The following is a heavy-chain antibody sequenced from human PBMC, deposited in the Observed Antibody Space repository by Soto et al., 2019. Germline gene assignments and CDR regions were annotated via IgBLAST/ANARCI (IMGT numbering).Heavy chain of an antibody. CDR2: ISPSGGST. CDR1: GYTFTNFF. Sequence: ASVKVSCKASGYTFTNFFLHWVRLAPGQRLEWMGMISPSGGSTSYAQKFQGRVTMTRDTSTSTVYMELSSLRSDDTAVYYCARVGYCSGGSCSNWFDPWGQGTLVTVSS. D-gene: IGHD2-15*01. J-gene: IGHJ5*02. V-gene: IGHV1-46*01. CDR3: ARVGYCSGGSCSNWFDP.